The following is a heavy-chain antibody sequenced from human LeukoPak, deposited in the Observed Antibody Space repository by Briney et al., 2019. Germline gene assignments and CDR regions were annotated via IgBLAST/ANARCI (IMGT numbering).Heavy chain of an antibody. D-gene: IGHD4-11*01. Sequence: GGSLRLSCAASGFIFSHHGMHWVRQAPGKGLEWVAVIWSDGTNRFYADSVKGRFTISRDNSQNTVFLQMNSLRVKDTAIYYCARDAQRGFDHSNSLKYWGHGTLVTVSS. CDR2: IWSDGTNR. CDR3: ARDAQRGFDHSNSLKY. V-gene: IGHV3-33*01. CDR1: GFIFSHHG. J-gene: IGHJ4*01.